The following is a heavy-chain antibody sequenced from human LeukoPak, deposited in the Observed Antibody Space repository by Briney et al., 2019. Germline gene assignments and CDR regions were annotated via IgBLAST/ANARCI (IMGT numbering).Heavy chain of an antibody. J-gene: IGHJ4*02. D-gene: IGHD6-25*01. CDR3: ARGGPHYLARLDPFDF. Sequence: SETLSLTCAVYGGSFSGYYWGWIRQPPGKGLEWIGEITHSGSTNYNPSLKSRVTISVDTSKNQFSLKLSSVTAADTAVYYCARGGPHYLARLDPFDFWGQGTLVTVSS. CDR2: ITHSGST. CDR1: GGSFSGYY. V-gene: IGHV4-34*01.